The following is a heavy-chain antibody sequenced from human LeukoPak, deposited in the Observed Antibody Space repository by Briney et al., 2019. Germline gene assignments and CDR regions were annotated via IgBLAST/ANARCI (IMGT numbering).Heavy chain of an antibody. CDR1: GYTFTSYY. J-gene: IGHJ4*02. D-gene: IGHD3-9*01. CDR2: INPSGGST. V-gene: IGHV1-46*01. Sequence: GASVKVSCKASGYTFTSYYMHWVRQAPGQGLEWMGIINPSGGSTSYAQKFQGRVTMTRDTSTSTVYMELSSLRSEDTAVYYCARTGAKRFYFDSRTSRLFDSWGQGTRVTVSS. CDR3: ARTGAKRFYFDSRTSRLFDS.